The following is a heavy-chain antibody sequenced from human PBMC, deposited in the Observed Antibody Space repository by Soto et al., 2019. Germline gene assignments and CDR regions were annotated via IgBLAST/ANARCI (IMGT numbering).Heavy chain of an antibody. D-gene: IGHD1-26*01. CDR1: GYTFTSYG. CDR3: ARDAWGGSYGWRDYYYYGMDV. V-gene: IGHV1-18*01. Sequence: ASVKVSCKASGYTFTSYGISWVRQAPGQGLEWMGWISAYNGNTNYGQKLQGRVTMTTDTSTSTAYMELRSLRSDDTAVYYCARDAWGGSYGWRDYYYYGMDVWGQGTTVTVSS. J-gene: IGHJ6*02. CDR2: ISAYNGNT.